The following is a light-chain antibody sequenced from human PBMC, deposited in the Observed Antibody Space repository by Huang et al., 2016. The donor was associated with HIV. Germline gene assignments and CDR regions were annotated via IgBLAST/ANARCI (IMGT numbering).Light chain of an antibody. V-gene: IGKV3-20*01. CDR3: QQYGSSPLT. CDR1: QSVRSSS. Sequence: EIVLTQSPGTLSLSPGERATLTCRASQSVRSSSLAWYQQKPGQSPRLLIFGASNRATAIPDWFSGSGCATDFTLTISRLEPEDFAVYYCQQYGSSPLTFGGGTKVEIK. CDR2: GAS. J-gene: IGKJ4*01.